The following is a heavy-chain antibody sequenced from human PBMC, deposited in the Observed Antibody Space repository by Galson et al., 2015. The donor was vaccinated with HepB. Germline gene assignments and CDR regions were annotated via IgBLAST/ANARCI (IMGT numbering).Heavy chain of an antibody. Sequence: SLRLSCAASGFTFSSYGMHWVRQAPGKGLEWVAVIWYDGSNKYYADSVKGRFTISRDNSKNTLYLQMNSLRAEDTAVYYCARGYSGYDFAALDIWGQGTMVTVSS. D-gene: IGHD5-12*01. CDR3: ARGYSGYDFAALDI. V-gene: IGHV3-33*01. CDR1: GFTFSSYG. J-gene: IGHJ3*02. CDR2: IWYDGSNK.